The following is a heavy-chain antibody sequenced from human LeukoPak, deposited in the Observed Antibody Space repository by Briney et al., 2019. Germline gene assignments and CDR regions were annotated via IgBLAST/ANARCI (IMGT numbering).Heavy chain of an antibody. J-gene: IGHJ4*02. V-gene: IGHV4-59*01. Sequence: SETLSLTCTVSGGSISNYYWSWVRHPPGKGLEWIGYISNTGSTNSNPSLKSRVTISVDTSKNQFSLRLSSVTAADTAVYYCARALIMYSSGWYYFDYWGQGTLVTVSS. CDR3: ARALIMYSSGWYYFDY. CDR1: GGSISNYY. D-gene: IGHD6-19*01. CDR2: ISNTGST.